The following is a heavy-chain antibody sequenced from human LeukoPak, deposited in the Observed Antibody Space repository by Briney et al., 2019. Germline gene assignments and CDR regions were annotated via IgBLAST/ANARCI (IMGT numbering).Heavy chain of an antibody. J-gene: IGHJ4*02. Sequence: SKTLSLTCTVPGGSISSYYWSWIRQPPGKGLEWVGYIYYSGSTNYNPSLKSRVTISVDTSKNQFSLKLSSVTAADTAVYYCARVGEDSSGWPYYFDYWGQGTLVTVSS. D-gene: IGHD6-19*01. CDR2: IYYSGST. CDR1: GGSISSYY. CDR3: ARVGEDSSGWPYYFDY. V-gene: IGHV4-59*01.